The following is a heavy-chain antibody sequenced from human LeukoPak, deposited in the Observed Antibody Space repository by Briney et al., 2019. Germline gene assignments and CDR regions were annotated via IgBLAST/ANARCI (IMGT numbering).Heavy chain of an antibody. CDR1: GFTFSSYT. V-gene: IGHV3-72*01. J-gene: IGHJ4*02. D-gene: IGHD3-22*01. CDR2: TRKKAKGYTT. CDR3: ARAQSDSSGYYYVGDY. Sequence: PGGSLRLSCAASGFTFSSYTMHWVRQAPGQGLEWVARTRKKAKGYTTEYAASVKGRFTISRDDSKNSVDLQMNSLITEDTAVYYCARAQSDSSGYYYVGDYWGQGTLVTVSS.